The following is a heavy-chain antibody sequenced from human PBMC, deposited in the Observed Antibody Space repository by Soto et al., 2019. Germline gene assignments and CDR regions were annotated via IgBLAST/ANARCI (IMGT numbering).Heavy chain of an antibody. D-gene: IGHD3-16*01. CDR2: VKPDGSEK. V-gene: IGHV3-7*03. J-gene: IGHJ4*02. CDR3: VGAGPVG. CDR1: GFTFSRYW. Sequence: VQLVESGGGLVQPGGSLRLSCAASGFTFSRYWMNWVRQAPGKGLEWVANVKPDGSEKYYVDSVKGRFTISRDNAKNSLYLQMSSLRAEDTAVYYCVGAGPVGWGQGTLVTVSS.